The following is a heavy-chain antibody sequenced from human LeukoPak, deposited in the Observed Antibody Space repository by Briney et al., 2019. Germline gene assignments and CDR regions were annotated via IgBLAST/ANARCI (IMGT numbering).Heavy chain of an antibody. CDR3: AKDHTSSWYYFDY. CDR2: ISYDGSNK. CDR1: GFTFSSYG. J-gene: IGHJ4*02. V-gene: IGHV3-30*18. D-gene: IGHD6-13*01. Sequence: GGSLRLSCAASGFTFSSYGMHWVRQAPGKGLEWVAVISYDGSNKYYADSVKGRFTISRDNSKNTLYLQMNSLRAEDTAVYYCAKDHTSSWYYFDYWGQGTLVTVSS.